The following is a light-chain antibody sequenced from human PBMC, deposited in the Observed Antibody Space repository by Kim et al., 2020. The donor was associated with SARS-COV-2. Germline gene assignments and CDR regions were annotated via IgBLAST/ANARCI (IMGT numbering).Light chain of an antibody. Sequence: QYVTLSCTGTSGDVGGYNYVSWYQQHPGKAPKLMIYEVSKRPSGVPDRFSGSKSGNTASLTVSGLQAEDEADYYCSSYAGSNNLVFGGGTQLTVL. V-gene: IGLV2-8*01. CDR1: SGDVGGYNY. CDR2: EVS. J-gene: IGLJ2*01. CDR3: SSYAGSNNLV.